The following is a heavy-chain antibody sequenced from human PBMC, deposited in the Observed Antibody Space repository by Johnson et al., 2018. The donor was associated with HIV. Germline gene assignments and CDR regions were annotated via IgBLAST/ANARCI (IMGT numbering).Heavy chain of an antibody. J-gene: IGHJ3*02. CDR1: RLTLSRYG. CDR2: IRYDVTKK. D-gene: IGHD3-16*02. CDR3: ATELSLLRDAFDI. V-gene: IGHV3-30*02. Sequence: QVQLVEGGGGAAQTGGSPRLSYSTSRLTLSRYGKHWGRQAPGKGLEWVAFIRYDVTKKYYADSVKGRFTLSRVNFKNRLYLQMDSLRAEDTAVYYCATELSLLRDAFDIWGQGTMVTVSS.